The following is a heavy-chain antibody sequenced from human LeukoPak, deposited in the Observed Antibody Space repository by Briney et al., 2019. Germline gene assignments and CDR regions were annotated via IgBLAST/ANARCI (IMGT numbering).Heavy chain of an antibody. CDR3: ARWIVVPAAHFDY. D-gene: IGHD2-2*01. J-gene: IGHJ4*02. CDR1: GYSFTSYW. CDR2: IYPGDSDT. V-gene: IGHV5-51*01. Sequence: GESLKISCRGSGYSFTSYWIGWVRQMPGKGLEWMGIIYPGDSDTRYSPSFQGQVTISADKSISTAYLQWSSLKASDTAMYYCARWIVVPAAHFDYWGQGTLVTVSS.